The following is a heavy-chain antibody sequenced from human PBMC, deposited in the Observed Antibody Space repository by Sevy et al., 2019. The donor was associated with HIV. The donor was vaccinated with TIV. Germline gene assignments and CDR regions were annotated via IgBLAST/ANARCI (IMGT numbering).Heavy chain of an antibody. CDR2: ITGYSTDI. J-gene: IGHJ4*02. CDR1: GFTFNKYN. CDR3: ARAEQTYFFDY. V-gene: IGHV3-21*01. Sequence: GGSLRLSCAASGFTFNKYNMNWVRQAPGKGLEWVSTITGYSTDIYYADSVKGRFTISRDDAKKSLYLQMNGLRAEDTAVYYCARAEQTYFFDYWGQGTLVTVSS.